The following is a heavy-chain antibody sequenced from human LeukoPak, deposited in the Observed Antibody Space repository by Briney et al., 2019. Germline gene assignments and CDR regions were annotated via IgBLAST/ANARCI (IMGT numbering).Heavy chain of an antibody. Sequence: SETLSLTCTVSGGSISSYYWSWIRQPAGKGLEWIGRIYTSGSTNYNPSLKSRVTMSVDTSKNQFSLKLSSVTAADTAVYYCARDGGSSHSYYYYMGVWGKGTTVTVSS. CDR1: GGSISSYY. CDR2: IYTSGST. V-gene: IGHV4-4*07. D-gene: IGHD2-2*01. J-gene: IGHJ6*03. CDR3: ARDGGSSHSYYYYMGV.